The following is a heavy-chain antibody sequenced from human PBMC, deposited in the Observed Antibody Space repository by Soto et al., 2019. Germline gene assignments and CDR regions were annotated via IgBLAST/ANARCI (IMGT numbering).Heavy chain of an antibody. J-gene: IGHJ4*02. Sequence: QVHLVQSGAEVKKPGASVKVSCKGSGYGFTTYGITWVRQAPGQGLEWMAWISAHNGNTNYAQKLQGRVTVTRDTSTSTAYMELRSLRSDDTAVDYCARGRYGDCWGQGALVTSPQ. CDR2: ISAHNGNT. V-gene: IGHV1-18*01. CDR1: GYGFTTYG. CDR3: ARGRYGDC. D-gene: IGHD1-1*01.